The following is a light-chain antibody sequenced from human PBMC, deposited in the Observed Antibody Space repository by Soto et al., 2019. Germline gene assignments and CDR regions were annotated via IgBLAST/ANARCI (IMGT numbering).Light chain of an antibody. V-gene: IGKV3-11*01. CDR3: QQRKNWPLYT. CDR2: DAS. J-gene: IGKJ2*01. CDR1: QSVSHY. Sequence: EIVLTQSPATLSLSPGERATLSCRASQSVSHYLAWYQQKPGQAPRLLIYDASNRATGIPARFSGTGSGTDFTLTISSLEPEDFAVYYCQQRKNWPLYTFGQGTKLEIK.